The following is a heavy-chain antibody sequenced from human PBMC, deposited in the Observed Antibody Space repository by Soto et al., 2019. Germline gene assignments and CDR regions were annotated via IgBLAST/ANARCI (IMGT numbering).Heavy chain of an antibody. Sequence: NPGGSLRLSCTVFGFTFSDYYMSWIRQAPGKGLEWVSYIDSSGSATHYADSVKGRFTVSRDNARNSLYLQMNSLRVEDTAVYYCARDLYSSGYYGWFDPWGQGTLVTVSS. CDR2: IDSSGSAT. D-gene: IGHD3-22*01. CDR3: ARDLYSSGYYGWFDP. CDR1: GFTFSDYY. J-gene: IGHJ5*02. V-gene: IGHV3-11*01.